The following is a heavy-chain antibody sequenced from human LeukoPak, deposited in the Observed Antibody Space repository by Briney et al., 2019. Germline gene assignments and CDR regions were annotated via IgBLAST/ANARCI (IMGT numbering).Heavy chain of an antibody. CDR3: AREDGYNMDDAYDS. Sequence: SETLSPTCTLSGGSITTGNDYWGWVRQPPGKGLEWIGSVYYSGDTYYNPSLKSRVTISVDTSKNQFSLRLRSVTAADTAVYYCAREDGYNMDDAYDSWGQGTMVSVSS. D-gene: IGHD5-24*01. J-gene: IGHJ3*02. V-gene: IGHV4-39*01. CDR2: VYYSGDT. CDR1: GGSITTGNDY.